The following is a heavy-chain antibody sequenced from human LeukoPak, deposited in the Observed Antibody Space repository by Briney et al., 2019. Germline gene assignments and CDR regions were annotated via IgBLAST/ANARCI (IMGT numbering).Heavy chain of an antibody. Sequence: ASVKVSCKASGSTLTGYYMHWVRQAPGQGLEWMGWINPNTGDTNYAQNFQGRVTMTRDTSISTAYMELRWLRSDDTAIYYCARNYGTTGEIDYWGQGTLVTVSS. V-gene: IGHV1-2*02. CDR3: ARNYGTTGEIDY. J-gene: IGHJ4*02. CDR2: INPNTGDT. D-gene: IGHD2-8*01. CDR1: GSTLTGYY.